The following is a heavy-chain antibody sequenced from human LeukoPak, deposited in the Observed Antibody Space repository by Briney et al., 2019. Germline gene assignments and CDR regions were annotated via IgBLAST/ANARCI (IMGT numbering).Heavy chain of an antibody. Sequence: NPSETLSLTCAVYGGSFSGYYWSWIRQPPGKGLEWIGEINHSGSTNYNPSLKSRVTISVDTSKSQFSLKLSSVTAADTAVYYCASSYDSSGSYYYYGMDVWGQGTTVTVSS. CDR2: INHSGST. CDR1: GGSFSGYY. V-gene: IGHV4-34*01. J-gene: IGHJ6*02. CDR3: ASSYDSSGSYYYYGMDV. D-gene: IGHD3-22*01.